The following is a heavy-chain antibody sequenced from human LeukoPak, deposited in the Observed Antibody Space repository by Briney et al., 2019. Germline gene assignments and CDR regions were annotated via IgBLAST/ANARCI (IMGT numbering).Heavy chain of an antibody. CDR3: ARRRKAAAGTDY. Sequence: SETLSLTCTVSGGSIGSSSYYWDWIRQSPGKGLEWVGSIYYSGSTYYNPSLKSRVTISVDTSKNQFSLKLSSVTAADTAAYYCARRRKAAAGTDYWGQGTLVTVSS. CDR1: GGSIGSSSYY. CDR2: IYYSGST. D-gene: IGHD6-13*01. V-gene: IGHV4-39*01. J-gene: IGHJ4*02.